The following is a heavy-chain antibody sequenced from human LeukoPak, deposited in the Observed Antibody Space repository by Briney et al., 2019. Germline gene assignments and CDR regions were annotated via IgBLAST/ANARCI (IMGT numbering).Heavy chain of an antibody. D-gene: IGHD4-17*01. Sequence: SVKVSCKASGGTFSSYAISWVRQPPGQGLEWMGRIIPIFGTANYAQKFQGRVTITTDESTSTAYMELSSLRSEDTAVYYCARGVTTVTPYYYYYYMDVWGKGTTVTVSS. CDR2: IIPIFGTA. J-gene: IGHJ6*03. CDR1: GGTFSSYA. V-gene: IGHV1-69*05. CDR3: ARGVTTVTPYYYYYYMDV.